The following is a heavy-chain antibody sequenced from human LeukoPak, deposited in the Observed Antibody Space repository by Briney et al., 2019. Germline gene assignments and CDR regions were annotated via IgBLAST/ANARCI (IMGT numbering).Heavy chain of an antibody. CDR3: AYRKYSSSPYFDY. V-gene: IGHV1-69*13. D-gene: IGHD6-6*01. CDR1: GGTFSSYA. J-gene: IGHJ4*02. CDR2: IIPIFGAT. Sequence: SVKVSCKASGGTFSSYAISWVRQAPGQGLEWMGGIIPIFGATNYAQKFQGRVTITAAESTNTAYMELRSLRSEDTAIYYCAYRKYSSSPYFDYWGQGTLVAVSS.